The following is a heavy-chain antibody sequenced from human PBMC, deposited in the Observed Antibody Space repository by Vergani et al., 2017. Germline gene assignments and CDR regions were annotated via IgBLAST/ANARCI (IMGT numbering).Heavy chain of an antibody. CDR1: GFTFSSYG. Sequence: QVHLVESGGGVVQPGRSLRLSCAASGFTFSSYGMHWVRQAPGKGLEWVAVIWYDGSNKYYADSVKGRFTISRDNSKNTLYLQMNSLRAEDTAVYYCAKDPAGGGFAPWHWGQGTLVTVSS. J-gene: IGHJ4*02. CDR2: IWYDGSNK. V-gene: IGHV3-33*06. D-gene: IGHD6-13*01. CDR3: AKDPAGGGFAPWH.